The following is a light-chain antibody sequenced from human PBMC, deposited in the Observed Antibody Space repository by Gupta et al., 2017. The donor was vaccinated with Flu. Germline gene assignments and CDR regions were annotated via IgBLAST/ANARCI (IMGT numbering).Light chain of an antibody. CDR2: AAS. V-gene: IGKV1-12*01. CDR3: QQAKRFPLT. J-gene: IGKJ4*01. CDR1: QDISSC. Sequence: GDRVTITCRATQDISSCLAWYQQKPGKAPNFLIYAASSWESGVPARFSGSGSGTEFTLTISSLQAEDFAVYYCQQAKRFPLTFGGGTKVEIK.